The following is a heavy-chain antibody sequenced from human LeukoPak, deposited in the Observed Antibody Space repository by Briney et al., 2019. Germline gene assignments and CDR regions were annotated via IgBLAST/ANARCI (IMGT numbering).Heavy chain of an antibody. V-gene: IGHV4-34*01. CDR1: GGSFSGHF. J-gene: IGHJ4*02. Sequence: SETLSLTCAVYGGSFSGHFWTWVRQPPGKGLEWVGEINHSGSTNYNPSLKSRVTISVDTSKNQFSLKLSSVTAADTAVYYCATSYTTSSALGNWGQGTLVTVSS. CDR3: ATSYTTSSALGN. D-gene: IGHD6-6*01. CDR2: INHSGST.